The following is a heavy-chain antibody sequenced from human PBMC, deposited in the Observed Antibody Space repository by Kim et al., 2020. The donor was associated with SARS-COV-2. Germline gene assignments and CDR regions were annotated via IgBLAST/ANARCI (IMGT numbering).Heavy chain of an antibody. Sequence: IYYADSVEGRFTITRDNAKNSLFLQMNSLRDEDTAIYYCVRDRMGSAFDMWGQGTMVTVSS. J-gene: IGHJ3*02. D-gene: IGHD3-16*01. CDR3: VRDRMGSAFDM. V-gene: IGHV3-48*02. CDR2: I.